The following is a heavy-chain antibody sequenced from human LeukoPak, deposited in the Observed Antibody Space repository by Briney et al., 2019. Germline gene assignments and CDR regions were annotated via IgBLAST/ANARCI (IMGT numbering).Heavy chain of an antibody. J-gene: IGHJ4*02. CDR2: ISSDASNQ. CDR3: AKDGCSGGSCQADI. CDR1: GFSFSTYG. V-gene: IGHV3-30*18. Sequence: GGSLSDACVASGFSFSTYGIHWVRQAPGKGLEWVAVISSDASNQYYTDSVKGRFAISRDNSRNTLYLQMNSLRYEDTAVYYCAKDGCSGGSCQADIWGQGTMVTVSS. D-gene: IGHD2-15*01.